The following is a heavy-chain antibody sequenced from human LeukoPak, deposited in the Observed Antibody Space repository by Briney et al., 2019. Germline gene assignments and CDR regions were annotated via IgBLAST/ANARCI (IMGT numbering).Heavy chain of an antibody. CDR2: IYPRDGST. V-gene: IGHV1-46*01. D-gene: IGHD2-2*01. Sequence: ASVKVSCKASGYTFTNNYLHWVRQAPGQGLEWMGMIYPRDGSTSYAQNFQGRVTVTRDTSTTTVHMELRGLRSEDTAVYYCARDQVGFDYWGQGTVVTVSS. J-gene: IGHJ4*02. CDR3: ARDQVGFDY. CDR1: GYTFTNNY.